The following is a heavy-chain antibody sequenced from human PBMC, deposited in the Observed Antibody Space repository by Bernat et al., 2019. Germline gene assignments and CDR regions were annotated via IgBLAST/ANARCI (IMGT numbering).Heavy chain of an antibody. CDR3: ASPAAGGRRGFTDYGDQNAFDI. Sequence: EVQLVESGGGLVQPGGSLRLSCAASGFTFSSYAMSWVRQAPGKGLEWVSAISGSGGSTYYADSVKGRFTISRDNSKNTLYLQMNSLRAEDTAVYYCASPAAGGRRGFTDYGDQNAFDIWGQGTMVTVSS. CDR2: ISGSGGST. CDR1: GFTFSSYA. V-gene: IGHV3-23*04. J-gene: IGHJ3*02. D-gene: IGHD4-17*01.